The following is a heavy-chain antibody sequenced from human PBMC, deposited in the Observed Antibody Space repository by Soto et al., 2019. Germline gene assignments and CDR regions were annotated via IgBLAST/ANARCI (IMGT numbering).Heavy chain of an antibody. CDR3: ARGRDYYDSSGYSVSCYPCPWFDY. J-gene: IGHJ4*02. Sequence: GGSLSLSCAASGFTFSSYSMNWVRQAPGKGLEWVSSISSSSSYIYYADSVKGRSTISRDNAKNSLYLQMNSLRAEDTAVYYCARGRDYYDSSGYSVSCYPCPWFDYWGQGTLVTVSS. V-gene: IGHV3-21*01. CDR1: GFTFSSYS. D-gene: IGHD3-22*01. CDR2: ISSSSSYI.